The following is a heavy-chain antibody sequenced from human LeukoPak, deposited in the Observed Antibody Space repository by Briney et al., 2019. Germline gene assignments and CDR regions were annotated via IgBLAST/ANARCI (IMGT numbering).Heavy chain of an antibody. J-gene: IGHJ4*02. V-gene: IGHV4-34*01. D-gene: IGHD6-19*01. Sequence: SETLSLTCVVYGGSFSGYDWSWIRQPPGKGLEWIGEINHSGSTNYNPSLKSRVTISVDTSKNQFSLKLSSVTAADTAVYYCARGRIAVAGTRIFDYWGQGTLVTVSS. CDR3: ARGRIAVAGTRIFDY. CDR1: GGSFSGYD. CDR2: INHSGST.